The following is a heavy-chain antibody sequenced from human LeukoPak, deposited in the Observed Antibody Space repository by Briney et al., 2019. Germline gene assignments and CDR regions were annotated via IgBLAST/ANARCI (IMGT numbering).Heavy chain of an antibody. Sequence: GGSLRLSCAASGFTFSSYAMSWVRQAPGKGLEWVSAISGSGGSTYYADSVKGRFTISRDNSKNTLYLQMNSLRAEDTAVYYCAKVRGYCSGGSCYPYYYYGMDVWGQGTTVTVS. CDR1: GFTFSSYA. D-gene: IGHD2-15*01. CDR3: AKVRGYCSGGSCYPYYYYGMDV. V-gene: IGHV3-23*01. J-gene: IGHJ6*02. CDR2: ISGSGGST.